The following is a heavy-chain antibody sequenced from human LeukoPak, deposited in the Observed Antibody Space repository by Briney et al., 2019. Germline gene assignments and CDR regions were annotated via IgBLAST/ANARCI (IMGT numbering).Heavy chain of an antibody. J-gene: IGHJ4*02. CDR1: GGSISSGSYY. CDR2: IYTSGST. V-gene: IGHV4-61*02. D-gene: IGHD3-22*01. CDR3: ARVYYDSSGYYPFDH. Sequence: SETLSITCTVSGGSISSGSYYWSWIRQPAGKGLEWIGRIYTSGSTNYNPSLKSRVTISVDTSKNQFSLKLSSVTAADTAVYYCARVYYDSSGYYPFDHWGQGTLATVSP.